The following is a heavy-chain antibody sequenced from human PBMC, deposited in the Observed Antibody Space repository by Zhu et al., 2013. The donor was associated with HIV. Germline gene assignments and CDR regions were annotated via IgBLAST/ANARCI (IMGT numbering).Heavy chain of an antibody. V-gene: IGHV1-69*01. CDR2: IIPIFGTA. CDR1: GYTFTSYG. J-gene: IGHJ3*02. D-gene: IGHD4-17*01. CDR3: ARGDYGDVTDALDI. Sequence: QVQLVQSGAEVKKPGASVKVSCKASGYTFTSYGINWVRQAPGQGLEWMGGIIPIFGTANYAQKFQGRVTITADESTSTAYMELSSLRSEDTAVYYCARGDYGDVTDALDIWGQGTMVTVSS.